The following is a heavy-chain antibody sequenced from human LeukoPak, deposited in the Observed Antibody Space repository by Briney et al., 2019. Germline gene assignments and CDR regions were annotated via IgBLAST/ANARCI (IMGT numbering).Heavy chain of an antibody. CDR3: ARSHNNFADY. CDR1: GGSISSYY. V-gene: IGHV4-59*08. Sequence: SETLSLTCTVSGGSISSYYWSWIRQPPGKGLEWIGYIYYSGSTYYNPSLKSRVTISVDTSKNQFSLKLSSVTAADTAVYYCARSHNNFADYWGQGALVTVSS. CDR2: IYYSGST. D-gene: IGHD4-11*01. J-gene: IGHJ4*02.